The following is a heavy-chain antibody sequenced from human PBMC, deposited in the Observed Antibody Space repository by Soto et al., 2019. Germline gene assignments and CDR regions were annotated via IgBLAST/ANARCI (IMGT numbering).Heavy chain of an antibody. CDR3: AGYCSSSICTEDNYFALEV. J-gene: IGHJ6*02. CDR1: GGSIYTYY. D-gene: IGHD2-2*01. Sequence: SETLSLTCNVSGGSIYTYYCNWIRQSPGKGLAWIGYISDGGSTNYNPSLKSRVTISVDTSKKQVSLKLTSVSAPDTARYFCAGYCSSSICTEDNYFALEVWGQGTTVTV. CDR2: ISDGGST. V-gene: IGHV4-59*01.